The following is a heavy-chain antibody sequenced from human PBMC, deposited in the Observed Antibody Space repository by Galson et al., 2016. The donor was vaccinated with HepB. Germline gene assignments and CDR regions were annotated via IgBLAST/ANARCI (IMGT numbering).Heavy chain of an antibody. CDR1: GGAISSSDDY. CDR3: ARDRDGATSFDY. V-gene: IGHV4-39*07. Sequence: SETLSLTCTVSGGAISSSDDYWGWIRQPPGKGLEWIGSVSYSGSSYNNPSLKSRVTISIDTSKNQFSLKVTSVTAADTAVYYCARDRDGATSFDYWGQGTLVTVSS. CDR2: VSYSGSS. D-gene: IGHD5-24*01. J-gene: IGHJ4*02.